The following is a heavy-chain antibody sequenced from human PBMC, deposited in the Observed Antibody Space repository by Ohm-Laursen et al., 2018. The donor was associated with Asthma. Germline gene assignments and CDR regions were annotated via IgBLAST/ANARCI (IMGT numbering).Heavy chain of an antibody. V-gene: IGHV3-30-3*01. D-gene: IGHD3-22*01. J-gene: IGHJ4*02. CDR2: ISYDGSNK. Sequence: SLRLSCTASGFTFSSYAMHWVRQAPGKGLEWVAVISYDGSNKYYADSVKGRFTISRDNSKNTLYLQMNSLRAEDTAVYYCAREIYYDSSGYSGGFDYWGQGTLVTVSS. CDR3: AREIYYDSSGYSGGFDY. CDR1: GFTFSSYA.